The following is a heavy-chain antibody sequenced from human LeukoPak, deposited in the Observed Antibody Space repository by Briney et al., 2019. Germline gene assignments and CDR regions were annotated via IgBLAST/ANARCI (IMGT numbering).Heavy chain of an antibody. D-gene: IGHD1-26*01. J-gene: IGHJ4*02. CDR1: GFTFSSYA. CDR2: IRQDESEK. Sequence: GGSLRLSCAASGFTFSSYAMSWVRQAPGKGLEWVANIRQDESEKYYVDSVKGRFTISRDNAKNSLYLQMNSLRAEDTAVYYCARVVPYSGSHWGLDYWGQGTLVTVSS. V-gene: IGHV3-7*01. CDR3: ARVVPYSGSHWGLDY.